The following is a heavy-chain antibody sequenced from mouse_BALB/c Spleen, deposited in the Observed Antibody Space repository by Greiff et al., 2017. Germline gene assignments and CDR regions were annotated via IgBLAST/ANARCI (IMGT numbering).Heavy chain of an antibody. CDR2: ISYSGST. CDR1: GYSITSDYA. CDR3: ARSLQDYAMDY. Sequence: VQLKESGPGLVKPSQSLSLTCTVTGYSITSDYAWNWIRQFPGNKLECMGYISYSGSTSYNPSLKSRISITRDTSKNQFFLQLNSVTTEDTATYYCARSLQDYAMDYWGQGTSVTVSS. D-gene: IGHD6-2*01. J-gene: IGHJ4*01. V-gene: IGHV3-2*02.